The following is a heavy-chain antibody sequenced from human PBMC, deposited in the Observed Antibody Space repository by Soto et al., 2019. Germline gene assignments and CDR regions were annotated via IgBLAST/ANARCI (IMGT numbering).Heavy chain of an antibody. Sequence: GGSLRLSCAASGFTFSSYSMNWVRQAPGKRLEWVSAISGSGGSIYYADSVKGRFTISRDNSKNTLYLQMNSLRAEDTAVYYCAPSGWFDPWGQGTLVTVSS. CDR2: ISGSGGSI. CDR3: APSGWFDP. V-gene: IGHV3-23*01. CDR1: GFTFSSYS. D-gene: IGHD6-19*01. J-gene: IGHJ5*02.